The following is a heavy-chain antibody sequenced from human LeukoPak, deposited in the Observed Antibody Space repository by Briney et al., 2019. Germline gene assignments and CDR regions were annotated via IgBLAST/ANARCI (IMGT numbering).Heavy chain of an antibody. CDR1: GGTFSSCA. Sequence: AASVKVSCKASGGTFSSCAISWVRQAPGQGLEWMGWINPNSGGTNYAQKFQGRVTMTRDTSISTAYMELSRLRSDDTAVYYCARFSGYGDYVDPPDYWGQGTLVTVSS. CDR3: ARFSGYGDYVDPPDY. D-gene: IGHD4-17*01. J-gene: IGHJ4*02. V-gene: IGHV1-2*02. CDR2: INPNSGGT.